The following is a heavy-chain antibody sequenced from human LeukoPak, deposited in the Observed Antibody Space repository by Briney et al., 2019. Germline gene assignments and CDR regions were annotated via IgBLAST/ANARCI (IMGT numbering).Heavy chain of an antibody. J-gene: IGHJ6*04. Sequence: PGGSLRLSCAASGFTFSSYAMSWVRQAPGKGLEWVSAISGSGGSTYYADSVKGRFTISRDNSKNTLYLQMNSLRAEDAAVYYCATKREQWFGSYGVRYGMDVWGKGTTVTVSS. CDR3: ATKREQWFGSYGVRYGMDV. V-gene: IGHV3-23*01. CDR2: ISGSGGST. CDR1: GFTFSSYA. D-gene: IGHD3-10*01.